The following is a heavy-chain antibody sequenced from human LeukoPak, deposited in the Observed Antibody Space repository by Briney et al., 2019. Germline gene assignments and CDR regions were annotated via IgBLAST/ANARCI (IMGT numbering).Heavy chain of an antibody. Sequence: PGRSLRLSCAASGFTFSSYGMHWVRQAPGKGLEWVAVIWYDGSNKYYADSVKGQFTISRDNSKNTLYLQMNSLRAEDTAVYYCARDGTPYYDFWSGYYPIDYWGQGTLVTVSS. V-gene: IGHV3-33*01. CDR1: GFTFSSYG. CDR3: ARDGTPYYDFWSGYYPIDY. CDR2: IWYDGSNK. D-gene: IGHD3-3*01. J-gene: IGHJ4*02.